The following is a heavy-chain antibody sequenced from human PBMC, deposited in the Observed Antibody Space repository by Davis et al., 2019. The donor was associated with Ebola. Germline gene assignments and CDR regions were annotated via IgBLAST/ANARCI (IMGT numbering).Heavy chain of an antibody. V-gene: IGHV4-31*03. Sequence: LRLSCTVSGGSISSGGYYWSWIRQHPGKGLEWIGYIYYSGSTYYNPSLKSRVTISVDRSKNQFSLKLSSVTAADTAVYYCARESYYDILNWFDPWGQGTLVTVSS. CDR1: GGSISSGGYY. D-gene: IGHD3-9*01. J-gene: IGHJ5*02. CDR3: ARESYYDILNWFDP. CDR2: IYYSGST.